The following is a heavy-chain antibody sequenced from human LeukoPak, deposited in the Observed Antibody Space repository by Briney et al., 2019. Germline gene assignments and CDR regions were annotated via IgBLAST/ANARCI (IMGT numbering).Heavy chain of an antibody. V-gene: IGHV3-11*01. CDR2: ISSSGNII. CDR3: ARDAKSGYSSSWNDY. J-gene: IGHJ4*02. Sequence: GGSLRLSCAASGFTFSDYYMSWIRQAPGKGLEWVSYISSSGNIIYYVDSVKGRFTISRDNAKNSLYLQMNSLRADDTAVYYCARDAKSGYSSSWNDYWGQGTLVTVSS. D-gene: IGHD6-13*01. CDR1: GFTFSDYY.